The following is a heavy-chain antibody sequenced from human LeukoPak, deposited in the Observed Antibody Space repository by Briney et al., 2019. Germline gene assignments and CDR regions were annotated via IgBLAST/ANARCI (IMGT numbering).Heavy chain of an antibody. Sequence: GGSLRLSCEASGFTFSTYWMNWVRQAPGKGLEWVANIKQDGSEKYYVDSVKSRFTISRDNAKNSLYLQMNSLRAEDTAMYYCARDSAGNDYWGQGTLVTVSS. CDR2: IKQDGSEK. CDR1: GFTFSTYW. D-gene: IGHD6-13*01. CDR3: ARDSAGNDY. V-gene: IGHV3-7*01. J-gene: IGHJ4*02.